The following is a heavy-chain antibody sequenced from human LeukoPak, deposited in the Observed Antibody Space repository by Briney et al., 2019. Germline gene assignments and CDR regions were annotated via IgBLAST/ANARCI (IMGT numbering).Heavy chain of an antibody. Sequence: GGSLRLSCAASGFTFSSYSMNWVRQAPGKGLVWVSLINGDGSTISYADSVKGRFTISRDNAKNRLYLQMNSLRAEDTAVYYCASRPPRGSAVDYWGQGTLVTVSS. CDR1: GFTFSSYS. D-gene: IGHD5-12*01. J-gene: IGHJ4*02. V-gene: IGHV3-74*01. CDR3: ASRPPRGSAVDY. CDR2: INGDGSTI.